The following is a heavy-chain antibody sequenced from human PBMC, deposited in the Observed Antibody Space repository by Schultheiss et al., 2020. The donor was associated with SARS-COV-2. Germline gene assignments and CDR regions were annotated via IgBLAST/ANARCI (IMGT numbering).Heavy chain of an antibody. CDR3: AKFSVVMTAFSPGYYYHGIDV. CDR1: GFTFSSYA. D-gene: IGHD2-21*02. Sequence: GGSLRLSCAASGFTFSSYAMHWVRQAPGKGLVWVSGISGRGRSPYLADSVKGRFTISRDNSINTLYLQMNSLRAEDTAVYYCAKFSVVMTAFSPGYYYHGIDVWGQGTTVTVSS. V-gene: IGHV3-23*01. CDR2: ISGRGRSP. J-gene: IGHJ6*02.